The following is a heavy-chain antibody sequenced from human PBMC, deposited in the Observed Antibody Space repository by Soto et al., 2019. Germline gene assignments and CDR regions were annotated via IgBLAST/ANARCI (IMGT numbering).Heavy chain of an antibody. CDR1: GYTFTSYG. J-gene: IGHJ5*02. CDR2: ISAYNGNT. Sequence: QVQLVQSGAEVKKPGASVKVSCKASGYTFTSYGISWVRQAPGQGLERMGWISAYNGNTNYAQKRRVRITTTTDTSTRTAYMELRSLRSDDAALYYCARGGLLFRFDPWGQGTLVTVSS. D-gene: IGHD3-10*02. CDR3: ARGGLLFRFDP. V-gene: IGHV1-18*01.